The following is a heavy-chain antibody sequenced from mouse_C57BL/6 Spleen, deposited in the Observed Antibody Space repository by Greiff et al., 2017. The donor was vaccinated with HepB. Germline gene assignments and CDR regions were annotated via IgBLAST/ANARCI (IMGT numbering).Heavy chain of an antibody. D-gene: IGHD1-1*01. CDR2: IYPGSGST. J-gene: IGHJ2*01. V-gene: IGHV1-55*01. Sequence: QVQLQQSGAELVKPGASVKMSCKASGYTFTSYWITWVKQRPGQGLEWIGDIYPGSGSTNYNEKFKSKATRTVDTSSSTAYMQLSSLTSEDSVVYYCAREWATVVGDYWGQGTTLTVSS. CDR1: GYTFTSYW. CDR3: AREWATVVGDY.